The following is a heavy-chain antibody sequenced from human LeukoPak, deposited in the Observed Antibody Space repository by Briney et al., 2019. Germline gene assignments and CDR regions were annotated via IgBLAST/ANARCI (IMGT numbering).Heavy chain of an antibody. CDR3: ARVGGYCSGGSCYSGPFDY. D-gene: IGHD2-15*01. CDR1: GGSISNYY. J-gene: IGHJ4*02. V-gene: IGHV4-34*01. CDR2: INHSGST. Sequence: SETLSLTCTVSGGSISNYYWSWVRQPPEKGLEWIGEINHSGSTNYNPSLKGRVTISVDTSKNQFSLKLSSVTAADTAVYYCARVGGYCSGGSCYSGPFDYWGQGTLVTVSS.